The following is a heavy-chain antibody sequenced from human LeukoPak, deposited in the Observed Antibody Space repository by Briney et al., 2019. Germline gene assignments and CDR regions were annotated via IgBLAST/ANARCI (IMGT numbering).Heavy chain of an antibody. Sequence: SETLSLTCTVSGGSISNYYWSWIRQPPGKGLEWIGYIYYSGNTNYNPSLKSRVTISVDTSKNQSSLKLSSVTAADTAVYYCARVPFPTGTTAPGTFDYWGQGTLVTVSS. CDR1: GGSISNYY. CDR2: IYYSGNT. D-gene: IGHD1-1*01. V-gene: IGHV4-59*01. CDR3: ARVPFPTGTTAPGTFDY. J-gene: IGHJ4*02.